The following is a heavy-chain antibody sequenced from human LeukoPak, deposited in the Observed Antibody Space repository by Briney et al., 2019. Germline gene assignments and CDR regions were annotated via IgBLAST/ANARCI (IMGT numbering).Heavy chain of an antibody. CDR3: AKYAPPTTTMTRFFDY. CDR1: GFSFSDYA. D-gene: IGHD4-11*01. J-gene: IGHJ4*02. Sequence: GGSLRLTCAASGFSFSDYAMTWVRQAPGKGLEWVSVIGGDSGGIQYADSVKGRFSISRDNSKNTLYLQMNSLRVEDTAVYYCAKYAPPTTTMTRFFDYWGQGALVTVSS. CDR2: IGGDSGGI. V-gene: IGHV3-23*01.